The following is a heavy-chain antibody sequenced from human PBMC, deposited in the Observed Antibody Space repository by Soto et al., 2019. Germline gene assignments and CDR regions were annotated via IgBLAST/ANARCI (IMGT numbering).Heavy chain of an antibody. CDR1: GGTFSSYA. V-gene: IGHV1-69*13. Sequence: GASVKVSCKASGGTFSSYAISWVRQAPGQGLEWMGGIIPIFGTANYAQKFQGRVTITADESTSTAYMELSSLRSEDTAVYYYAGLERGPRYSFTTGGRGPRVTVSS. CDR2: IIPIFGTA. CDR3: AGLERGPRYSFTT. D-gene: IGHD1-1*01. J-gene: IGHJ4*02.